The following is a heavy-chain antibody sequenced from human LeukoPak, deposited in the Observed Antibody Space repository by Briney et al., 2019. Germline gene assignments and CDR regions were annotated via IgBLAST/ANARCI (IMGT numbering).Heavy chain of an antibody. Sequence: GGSLRLSCAASGFTFSSYAMSWVRKAPGKGLEWVSTISGSGGSTYYADSVKGRFTISRDNSKNTLHLQMDSLRADDTAIYYCARGDGRFDPWGQGTLVSVTS. CDR3: ARGDGRFDP. CDR2: ISGSGGST. CDR1: GFTFSSYA. D-gene: IGHD4-17*01. J-gene: IGHJ5*02. V-gene: IGHV3-23*01.